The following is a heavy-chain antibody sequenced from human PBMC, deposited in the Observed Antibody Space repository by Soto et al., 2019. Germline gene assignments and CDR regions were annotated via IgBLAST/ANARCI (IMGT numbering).Heavy chain of an antibody. J-gene: IGHJ5*02. D-gene: IGHD3-10*01. CDR3: HRLPGP. CDR1: GVSLSRGAYS. V-gene: IGHV4-30-2*01. CDR2: IYHSGST. Sequence: SETLSLTCAVSGVSLSRGAYSWSWIRQPPGKGLEWIGYIYHSGSTYYNPSLKSLVTISVDRSKNHFSLKLSSVTAADTAVYYCHRLPGPWAQGTLVTVSS.